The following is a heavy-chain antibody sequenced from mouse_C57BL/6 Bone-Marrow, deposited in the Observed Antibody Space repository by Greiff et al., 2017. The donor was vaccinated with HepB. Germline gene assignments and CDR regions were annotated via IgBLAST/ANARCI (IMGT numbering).Heavy chain of an antibody. CDR2: IYIGNGYT. CDR3: AREGLWYPWFAY. V-gene: IGHV1-58*01. Sequence: EVQLQQSGAELVRPGSSVKMSCKTSGYTFTSYGINWVKQRPGQGLEWIGYIYIGNGYTEYSEKFKGKATLTSDTSSSTAYMQLSSLTSEDSAIYFCAREGLWYPWFAYWGQGTLVTVSA. D-gene: IGHD2-1*01. CDR1: GYTFTSYG. J-gene: IGHJ3*01.